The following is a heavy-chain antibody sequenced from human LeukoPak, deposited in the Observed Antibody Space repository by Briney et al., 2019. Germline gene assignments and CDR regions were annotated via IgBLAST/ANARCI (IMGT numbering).Heavy chain of an antibody. CDR2: IYSGGST. J-gene: IGHJ4*02. D-gene: IGHD3-22*01. V-gene: IGHV3-66*01. Sequence: GGSLRLACAASGFTVSSNYMSWVRQAPGKGLEWVSVIYSGGSTYSADSVKGRLTISRDNPKNTPYLQMTSLRPEDPAVYYCAPAPVYYYDSTGYPHWGQGTLVTVSS. CDR1: GFTVSSNY. CDR3: APAPVYYYDSTGYPH.